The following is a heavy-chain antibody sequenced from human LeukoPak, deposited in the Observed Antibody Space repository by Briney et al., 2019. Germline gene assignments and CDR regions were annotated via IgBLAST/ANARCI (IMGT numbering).Heavy chain of an antibody. J-gene: IGHJ4*02. D-gene: IGHD4-11*01. Sequence: GGSLRLSCAVSGFPFSSFSMNWVRQAPGKGLEWVSSISSSSSYIYYADSLKGRFTISRDNAKNSLYLQMNSLRAEDTAVYYCARGDDYSRYYFDYWGQGTLVTVSS. CDR1: GFPFSSFS. V-gene: IGHV3-21*01. CDR2: ISSSSSYI. CDR3: ARGDDYSRYYFDY.